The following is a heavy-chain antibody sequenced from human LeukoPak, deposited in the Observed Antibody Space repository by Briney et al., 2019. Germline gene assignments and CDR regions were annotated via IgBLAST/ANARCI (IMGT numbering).Heavy chain of an antibody. V-gene: IGHV3-15*04. CDR1: GFTFSNAW. Sequence: PGGSLRLSCAASGFTFSNAWMSWVRQAPGKGLEWVGRIESETDGRTTDYAAPVKGRFTISRDDSKNTLYLQMNSLKTEDTAVYYCTTDVVQGHYDFWSGQNYYMDVWGKGTTVTVSS. CDR2: IESETDGRTT. D-gene: IGHD3-3*01. CDR3: TTDVVQGHYDFWSGQNYYMDV. J-gene: IGHJ6*03.